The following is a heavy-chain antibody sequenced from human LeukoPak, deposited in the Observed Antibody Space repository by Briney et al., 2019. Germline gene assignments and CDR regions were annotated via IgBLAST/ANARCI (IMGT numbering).Heavy chain of an antibody. CDR2: INTDGTST. V-gene: IGHV3-74*01. D-gene: IGHD3-22*01. CDR1: GFTFSGYW. CDR3: ARVAAWDSSGYLFDY. Sequence: GGSLRLSCAASGFTFSGYWMHWVRQAPGKGLVWVSHINTDGTSTRYADSVKGRFTISRENAKNTLYLQMNSLRAEDTAVYYCARVAAWDSSGYLFDYWGQGTLVSVSS. J-gene: IGHJ4*02.